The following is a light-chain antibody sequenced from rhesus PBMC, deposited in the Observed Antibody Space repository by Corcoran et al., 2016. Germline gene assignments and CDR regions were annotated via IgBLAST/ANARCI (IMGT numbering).Light chain of an antibody. J-gene: IGLJ1*01. CDR2: EVS. V-gene: IGLV2-32*02. CDR3: CSYAGSNTDV. Sequence: QAALTQPRSVSGSPGQSVTISCTGTSSDIGGYNYVSWYQHHPGTAPKLLIYEVSQRPSGVSARFSGSKSGNTASLPISGLQPEDEADYYCCSYAGSNTDVFGAGTRLTVV. CDR1: SSDIGGYNY.